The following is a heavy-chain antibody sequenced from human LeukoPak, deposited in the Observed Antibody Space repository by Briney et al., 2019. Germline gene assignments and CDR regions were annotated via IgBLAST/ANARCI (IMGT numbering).Heavy chain of an antibody. V-gene: IGHV4-59*08. CDR1: GGSISSYY. Sequence: SETLSLTCTVSGGSISSYYWSWIRQPPGKGLEWIGYIYYSGSTNYNPSLKSRVTISVDTSKNQFSLKLSSVTAADTAVYYCARLSGVVTDYYYYYGMDVWGQGTTVTVSS. CDR2: IYYSGST. J-gene: IGHJ6*02. CDR3: ARLSGVVTDYYYYYGMDV. D-gene: IGHD3-3*01.